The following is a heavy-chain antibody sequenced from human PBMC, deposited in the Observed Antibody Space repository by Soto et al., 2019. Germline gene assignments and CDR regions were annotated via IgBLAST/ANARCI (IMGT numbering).Heavy chain of an antibody. D-gene: IGHD1-26*01. J-gene: IGHJ4*02. CDR3: ARAIKRWEVNYYFDF. Sequence: QVVLLQSGAEVKEPGSSVRVSGQVSGSTFNTCAFIWVRQAPEHGPGWMGGIVVDSNTAEYSHRFQDRVTITADTSTDTLYMELGSLTFEDTAVYYCARAIKRWEVNYYFDFWGQGTLVTVSS. CDR1: GSTFNTCA. CDR2: IVVDSNTA. V-gene: IGHV1-69*06.